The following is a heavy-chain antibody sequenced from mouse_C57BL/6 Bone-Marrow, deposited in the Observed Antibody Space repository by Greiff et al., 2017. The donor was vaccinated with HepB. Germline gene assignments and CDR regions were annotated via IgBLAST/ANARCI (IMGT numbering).Heavy chain of an antibody. D-gene: IGHD5-1*01. CDR2: IYPGSGST. CDR3: ARLDLPTYWGYFDY. J-gene: IGHJ2*01. V-gene: IGHV1-55*01. Sequence: VQLQQPGAELVKPGASVKMSCKASGYTFTSYWITWVKQRPGQGLEWIGDIYPGSGSTNYNEKFKSQAKLTVDTSSSTAYMQLSSLTSEDSAVSYCARLDLPTYWGYFDYWGQGTTLTVSS. CDR1: GYTFTSYW.